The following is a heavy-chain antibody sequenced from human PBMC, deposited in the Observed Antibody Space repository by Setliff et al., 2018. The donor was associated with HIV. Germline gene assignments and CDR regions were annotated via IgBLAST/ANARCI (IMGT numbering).Heavy chain of an antibody. CDR1: GGTFSSHG. CDR3: ARVPYSSGY. D-gene: IGHD6-19*01. CDR2: IIPIFGTP. V-gene: IGHV1-69*05. Sequence: GASVKVSCKASGGTFSSHGISWVRQAPGQGLEWMGRIIPIFGTPNYAQKFQGRVTMTRNTSISTAYMELSSLRSEDTAVYYCARVPYSSGYWGQGTLVTVSS. J-gene: IGHJ4*02.